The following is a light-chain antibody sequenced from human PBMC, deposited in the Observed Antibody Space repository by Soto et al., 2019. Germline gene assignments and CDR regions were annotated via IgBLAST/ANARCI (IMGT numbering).Light chain of an antibody. CDR3: SSFTTSSTYV. V-gene: IGLV2-18*02. CDR2: DVT. Sequence: QSALTQPPSVSGYPGQSVAISCSGSSSDVGSNNRVSWYQQSPGTAPKLMIYDVTNRPSGVPDRFSGSKSGNTASLTISGLQAEDEADYYCSSFTTSSTYVFVTGTKLTVL. J-gene: IGLJ1*01. CDR1: SSDVGSNNR.